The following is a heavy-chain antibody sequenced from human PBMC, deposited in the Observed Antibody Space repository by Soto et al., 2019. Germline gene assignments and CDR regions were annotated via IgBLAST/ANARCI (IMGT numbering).Heavy chain of an antibody. CDR2: LYYGRSA. CDR1: GDSISSYY. CDR3: ALRSMAVVPEY. V-gene: IGHV4-59*01. D-gene: IGHD3-22*01. Sequence: QVQLQESGPGLVKPSETLSLTCAVSGDSISSYYCMWIRQPPGKGLESIGYLYYGRSANYNRSLKSRVTLSVDPSTNQCSLTLSSMTAADTAVYYYALRSMAVVPEYWGQGTLVTVSS. J-gene: IGHJ4*02.